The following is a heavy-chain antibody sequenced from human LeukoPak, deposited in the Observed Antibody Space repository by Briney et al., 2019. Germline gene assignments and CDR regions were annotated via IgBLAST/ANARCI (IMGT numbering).Heavy chain of an antibody. V-gene: IGHV1-2*02. Sequence: GASVKVSCKASGYIFTDYYLHWVRQAPGQGLEWMGWINPNSGLTNYAKRFQDRVTMTADTSVSTAYMQLTRLTSDDSAVYYCARDNVVVPAVEAEDCWGQGTLVTVTS. CDR1: GYIFTDYY. CDR2: INPNSGLT. CDR3: ARDNVVVPAVEAEDC. J-gene: IGHJ4*02. D-gene: IGHD2-21*01.